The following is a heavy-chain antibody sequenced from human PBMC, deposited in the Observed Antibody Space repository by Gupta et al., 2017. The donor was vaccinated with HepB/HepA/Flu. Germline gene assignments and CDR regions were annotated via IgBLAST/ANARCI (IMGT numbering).Heavy chain of an antibody. Sequence: LVESGGDLVHPGESLTLSCAASGFDFSVYWMSWVRQAPGKGLEWVATIKADGSETYYSESVKGRFTISRDSARNSLFLQMDSLRTGDTAVYYCVRDPLPDWFDVWGQGTLVTVSS. J-gene: IGHJ5*02. CDR1: GFDFSVYW. CDR3: VRDPLPDWFDV. V-gene: IGHV3-7*01. CDR2: IKADGSET.